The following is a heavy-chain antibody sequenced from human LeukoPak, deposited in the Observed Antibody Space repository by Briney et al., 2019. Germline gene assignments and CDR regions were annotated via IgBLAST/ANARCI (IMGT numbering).Heavy chain of an antibody. Sequence: PSETLSLTCTVSGGSISSSSYYWGWIRQPPGKGLEWIGSMYYSGSTYYNPSLKTRVTISVDTSKNQFSLKLSSVTAADTAVYYCARRYCSSTSCYSTGWLPTTREYAFDIRGQGTMVTVSS. D-gene: IGHD2-2*02. V-gene: IGHV4-39*01. CDR3: ARRYCSSTSCYSTGWLPTTREYAFDI. CDR2: MYYSGST. J-gene: IGHJ3*02. CDR1: GGSISSSSYY.